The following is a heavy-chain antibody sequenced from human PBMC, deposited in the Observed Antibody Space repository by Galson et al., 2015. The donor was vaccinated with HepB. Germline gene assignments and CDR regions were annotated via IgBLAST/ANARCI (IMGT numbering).Heavy chain of an antibody. V-gene: IGHV4-39*01. Sequence: SETLSLTCTVSGGSISSNSYYWGWIRQPPGKGLEWIGSIYYSGSTYYNPSLKSRVTISVDTSKNQFSLKLSSVTAADTAVYYCANYGSGSHFDYWGQGTLVTVSS. CDR1: GGSISSNSYY. D-gene: IGHD3-10*01. J-gene: IGHJ4*02. CDR3: ANYGSGSHFDY. CDR2: IYYSGST.